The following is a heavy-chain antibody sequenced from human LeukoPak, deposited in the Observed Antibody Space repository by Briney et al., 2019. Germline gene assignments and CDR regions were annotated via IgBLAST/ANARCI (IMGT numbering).Heavy chain of an antibody. Sequence: GGSLRLSCAASGFTFSSYAMSWVRQTPGKGLEWVSAISGSGGSTYYADSVKGRFTISRDNSKNTLYLQMNSLRAEDTAVYYCAKGLDYYYGMDVWGQGTTVTVSS. CDR3: AKGLDYYYGMDV. CDR2: ISGSGGST. J-gene: IGHJ6*02. D-gene: IGHD3-16*01. V-gene: IGHV3-23*01. CDR1: GFTFSSYA.